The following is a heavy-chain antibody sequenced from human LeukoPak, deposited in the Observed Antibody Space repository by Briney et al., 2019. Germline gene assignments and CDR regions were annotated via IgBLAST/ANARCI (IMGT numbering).Heavy chain of an antibody. Sequence: GASVKVSCKASGYTFTSYYMHWVRQAPGQELEWMGIIYPSGGSTSYAQKFQGRVTMTRDMSTSTVCMELSSLRSEDTAVYYCARDHLPITMVRGRSQTHFDYWGQGTLVTVSS. CDR1: GYTFTSYY. CDR3: ARDHLPITMVRGRSQTHFDY. J-gene: IGHJ4*02. CDR2: IYPSGGST. V-gene: IGHV1-46*01. D-gene: IGHD3-10*01.